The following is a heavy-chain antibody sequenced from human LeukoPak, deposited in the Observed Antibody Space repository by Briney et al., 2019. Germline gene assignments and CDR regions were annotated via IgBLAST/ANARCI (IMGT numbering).Heavy chain of an antibody. CDR3: ARAKYYDFWSGYYEGMDY. Sequence: PGGSLRLSCAASGFTFSSYWMHWVRQAPGKGLVWVSRINSDGSSTSYAGSVKGRFTISRDNAKNTLYLQMNSLRAEDTAVYYCARAKYYDFWSGYYEGMDYWGQGTLVTVSS. D-gene: IGHD3-3*01. CDR2: INSDGSST. CDR1: GFTFSSYW. J-gene: IGHJ4*02. V-gene: IGHV3-74*01.